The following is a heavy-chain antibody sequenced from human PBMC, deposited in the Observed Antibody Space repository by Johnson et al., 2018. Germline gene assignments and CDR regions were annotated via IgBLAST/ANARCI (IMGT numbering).Heavy chain of an antibody. J-gene: IGHJ6*02. Sequence: QVQLVESGGGVVQPGRSLRLSCAASGLFFNDYGMNWVRQAPGKGLEWVAIISYDGNIQYYADSVKGRFTISRDNSKNMVYLHMNSLRAEDTAVYYCAKDRTSIFARDGMDVWGQGTTVTVSS. V-gene: IGHV3-30*18. CDR3: AKDRTSIFARDGMDV. CDR1: GLFFNDYG. CDR2: ISYDGNIQ. D-gene: IGHD3-3*01.